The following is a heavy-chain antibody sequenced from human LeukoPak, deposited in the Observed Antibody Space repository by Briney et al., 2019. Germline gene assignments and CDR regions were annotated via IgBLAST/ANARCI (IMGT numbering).Heavy chain of an antibody. CDR2: ISSSSSYT. D-gene: IGHD3-10*01. CDR3: ARDSDYYGSGSALFDP. J-gene: IGHJ5*02. CDR1: GFTYSDYY. Sequence: GGSQRLYSAASGFTYSDYYMSWIRQAPGKGLEWVSYISSSSSYTNYADSVKGRFTISRDNAKNSLYLQMNSLRAEDTAVYYCARDSDYYGSGSALFDPWGQGTLVTVSS. V-gene: IGHV3-11*06.